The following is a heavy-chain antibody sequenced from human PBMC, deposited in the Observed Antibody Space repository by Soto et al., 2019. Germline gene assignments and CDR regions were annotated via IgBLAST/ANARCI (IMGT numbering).Heavy chain of an antibody. CDR1: GASISSYY. J-gene: IGHJ4*02. V-gene: IGHV4-59*12. D-gene: IGHD5-18*01. CDR2: IYYSGTT. Sequence: PSEPLSLTCTVSGASISSYYQNWIRQPPGKGLEWIGYIYYSGTTYYNPSLKSRVTMSVDTSKNQFSLKLTSVTAVDTAVYHCARRDSQGPIEYWGQGTLVTVSS. CDR3: ARRDSQGPIEY.